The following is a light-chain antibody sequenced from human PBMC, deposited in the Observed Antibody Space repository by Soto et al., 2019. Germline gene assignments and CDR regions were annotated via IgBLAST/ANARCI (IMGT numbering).Light chain of an antibody. CDR1: QIVSSN. J-gene: IGKJ5*01. CDR3: QPRSNWRTT. V-gene: IGKV3-11*01. Sequence: EIVMSQSPVTLSLSPGERATLSCRASQIVSSNLAWYQQKPGQAPRLLISDASTRATGIPDRFSGSGSGTDFTLTISSLEPEDFAVYSCQPRSNWRTTFGQGTRL. CDR2: DAS.